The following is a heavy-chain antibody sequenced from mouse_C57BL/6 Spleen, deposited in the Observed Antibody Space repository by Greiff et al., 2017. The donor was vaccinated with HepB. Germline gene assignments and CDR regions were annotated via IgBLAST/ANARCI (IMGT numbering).Heavy chain of an antibody. CDR2: IYPGGGYT. CDR1: GYTFTNYW. D-gene: IGHD3-2*02. CDR3: AREAAQATFLDY. J-gene: IGHJ2*01. Sequence: VKLQESGAELVRPGTSVKMSCKASGYTFTNYWIGWAKQRPGHGLEWIGDIYPGGGYTNYNEKFKGKATLTADKSSSTAYMQFSSLTSEDSAIYYCAREAAQATFLDYWGQGTTLTVSS. V-gene: IGHV1-63*01.